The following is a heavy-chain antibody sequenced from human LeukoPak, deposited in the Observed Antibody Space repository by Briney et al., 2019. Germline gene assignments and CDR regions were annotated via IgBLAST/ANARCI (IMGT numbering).Heavy chain of an antibody. CDR3: ARDGLVDGWLVAPGNWFDP. Sequence: GGSLRLSCAASGFTFSSYSMNWVRQAPGKGLEWVSSISSSSSYIYYADSVKGRFTISRDNAKNSLYLQMNSLRAEDTAVYYCARDGLVDGWLVAPGNWFDPWGQGTLVTVSS. D-gene: IGHD6-19*01. CDR2: ISSSSSYI. CDR1: GFTFSSYS. J-gene: IGHJ5*02. V-gene: IGHV3-21*01.